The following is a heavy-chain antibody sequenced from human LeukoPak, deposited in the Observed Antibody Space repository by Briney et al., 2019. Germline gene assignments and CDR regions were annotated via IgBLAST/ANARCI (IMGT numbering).Heavy chain of an antibody. CDR3: AVAPKPLIWFDP. J-gene: IGHJ5*02. CDR1: VGSISSYY. Sequence: SETLSLTCTVSVGSISSYYWSWIRQPPGKGLGWIGYIYYSGSTNYNPSLKSRVTISVDTSKNQFSLKLSSVTAADTAVYYCAVAPKPLIWFDPWGQGTLVTVSS. CDR2: IYYSGST. V-gene: IGHV4-59*01.